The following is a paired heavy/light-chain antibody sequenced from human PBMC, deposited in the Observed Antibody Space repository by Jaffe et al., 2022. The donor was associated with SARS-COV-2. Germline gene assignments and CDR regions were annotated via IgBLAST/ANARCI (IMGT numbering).Light chain of an antibody. CDR1: SSDVGSYDL. V-gene: IGLV2-23*02. Sequence: QSALTQPASVSGSPGQSITISCTGTSSDVGSYDLVSWYQQHPGKAPKLMLYEVNRRPSGVSNRVSGSKSGNTASLTISGLQAEDEADYFCCSYAGSVTPIVFGTGTKVTVL. CDR2: EVN. J-gene: IGLJ1*01. CDR3: CSYAGSVTPIV.
Heavy chain of an antibody. J-gene: IGHJ4*02. D-gene: IGHD2-8*01. CDR3: AKDQDCTTTSCHMDY. V-gene: IGHV3-23*04. CDR2: VSASGETT. CDR1: GFTFSNFA. Sequence: EVHLVESGGGLVQPGGSLRLSCAASGFTFSNFAMTWVRQAPGKGLEWVSSVSASGETTYYADSVKGRFTISRDNSKNMLYLQMNSLRAEDTAVYYCAKDQDCTTTSCHMDYWGQGTLVTVSS.